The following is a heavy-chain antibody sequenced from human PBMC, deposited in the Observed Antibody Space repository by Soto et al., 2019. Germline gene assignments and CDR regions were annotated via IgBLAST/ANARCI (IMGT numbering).Heavy chain of an antibody. J-gene: IGHJ6*02. D-gene: IGHD1-26*01. CDR2: ISSSSSTI. CDR1: GFTFSSHA. V-gene: IGHV3-48*02. CDR3: ARDRRGSEDYYYYGMDV. Sequence: GGSLRLSCAASGFTFSSHAMSWVRQAPGKGLEWVSYISSSSSTIYYADSVKGRFTISRDNAKNSLYLQMNSLRDEDTAVYYCARDRRGSEDYYYYGMDVWGQGTTVTVSS.